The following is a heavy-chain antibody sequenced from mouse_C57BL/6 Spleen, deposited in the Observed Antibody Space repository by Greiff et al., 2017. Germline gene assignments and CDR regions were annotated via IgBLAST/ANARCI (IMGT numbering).Heavy chain of an antibody. CDR2: IYPRSGNT. Sequence: VQLQQSGAELARPGASVKLSCKASGYTFTSYGISWVKQRPGQGLEWIGEIYPRSGNTYYNEKFKGKATLTADKSSSTAYMELRSLTSEDSAVYVCAREDSNAFAYWGQGTLVTVSA. V-gene: IGHV1-81*01. J-gene: IGHJ3*01. D-gene: IGHD2-5*01. CDR3: AREDSNAFAY. CDR1: GYTFTSYG.